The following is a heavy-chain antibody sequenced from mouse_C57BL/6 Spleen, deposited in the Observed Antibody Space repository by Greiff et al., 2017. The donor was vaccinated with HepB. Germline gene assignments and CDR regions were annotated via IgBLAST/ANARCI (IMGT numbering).Heavy chain of an antibody. J-gene: IGHJ1*03. D-gene: IGHD1-1*01. CDR2: IRNKANGYTT. V-gene: IGHV7-3*01. Sequence: DVKLVESGGGLVQPGGSLSLSCAASGFTFTDYYMSWVRQPPGKALEWLGFIRNKANGYTTEYSASVKGRFTISRDNSQSILYLQMNALRAEDSATYYCAGSYYYGSSSDWYFDVWGTGTTVTVSS. CDR3: AGSYYYGSSSDWYFDV. CDR1: GFTFTDYY.